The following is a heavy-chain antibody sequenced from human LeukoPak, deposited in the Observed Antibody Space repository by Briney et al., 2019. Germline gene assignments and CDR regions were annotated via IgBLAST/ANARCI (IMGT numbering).Heavy chain of an antibody. CDR3: ARAGAWRYDILTGYPYYFDF. J-gene: IGHJ4*02. V-gene: IGHV1-46*01. D-gene: IGHD3-9*01. Sequence: ASVKVSCKASGYTFTSYYMHWVRQAPGQGLEWMGIINPSGGSTSYAQKFQGRVTMTRDTSTSTVYMELSSLRSEDTAVYYCARAGAWRYDILTGYPYYFDFWGQGTLVTVSS. CDR2: INPSGGST. CDR1: GYTFTSYY.